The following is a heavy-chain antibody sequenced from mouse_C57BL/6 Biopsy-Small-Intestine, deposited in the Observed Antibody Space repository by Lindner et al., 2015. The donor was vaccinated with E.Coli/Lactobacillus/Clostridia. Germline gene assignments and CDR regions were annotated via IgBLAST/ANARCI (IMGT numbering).Heavy chain of an antibody. CDR3: ARDPGLPNAFDI. J-gene: IGHJ3*01. D-gene: IGHD3-1*01. CDR2: IIPIFGTA. V-gene: IGHV1-81*01. CDR1: GGTFTSYA. Sequence: SVKVSCKASGGTFTSYAVTWVRQAPGQGLEWMGGIIPIFGTANYAQKFRGRVTITADESTSTAYMELSSLRSDDTAVYYCARDPGLPNAFDIWGQGTVVTVSS.